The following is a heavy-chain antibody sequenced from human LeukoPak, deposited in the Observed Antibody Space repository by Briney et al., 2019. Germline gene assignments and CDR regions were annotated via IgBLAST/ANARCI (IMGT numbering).Heavy chain of an antibody. CDR3: ARAPTSRYYGMDV. Sequence: SETLSLTCTVSGGSLSSSCSYWGWIRQPPGRGLEWIGSIYYSGRTYNNPSLESRVTISVDTSQTQFTLKLSSVTAPDTAVYYCARAPTSRYYGMDVWGQGTTVTVSS. CDR1: GGSLSSSCSY. J-gene: IGHJ6*02. CDR2: IYYSGRT. V-gene: IGHV4-39*06.